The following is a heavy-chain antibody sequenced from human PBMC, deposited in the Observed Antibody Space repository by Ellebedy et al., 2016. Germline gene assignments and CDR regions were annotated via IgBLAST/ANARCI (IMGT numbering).Heavy chain of an antibody. V-gene: IGHV5-51*01. CDR1: GYSFSSHW. CDR3: ARRTGFFSGGTCYWNAFDI. D-gene: IGHD2-15*01. CDR2: IYPGDSDT. Sequence: GESLKISCKGSGYSFSSHWIAWVRQMPGKGLEWMGIIYPGDSDTRYSPSFQGQVTISADRSINTAYLQWSSLKASDTAMYYCARRTGFFSGGTCYWNAFDIWGQGTMVTVSS. J-gene: IGHJ3*02.